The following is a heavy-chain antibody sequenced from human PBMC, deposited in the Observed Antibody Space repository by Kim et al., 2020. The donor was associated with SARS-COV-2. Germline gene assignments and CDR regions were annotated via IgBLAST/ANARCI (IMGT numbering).Heavy chain of an antibody. D-gene: IGHD1-1*01. J-gene: IGHJ5*02. CDR1: GDSVSSNSAA. CDR2: TYYRSKWYY. CDR3: ARDRGTSGMPGWFDP. Sequence: QTLSLTCAISGDSVSSNSAAWNWLRQSPSRGLEWLARTYYRSKWYYAYAVSVKSRITITPDTSKNQFSLQLNSVTPEDTAVYYCARDRGTSGMPGWFDPWGQGTLVTVSS. V-gene: IGHV6-1*01.